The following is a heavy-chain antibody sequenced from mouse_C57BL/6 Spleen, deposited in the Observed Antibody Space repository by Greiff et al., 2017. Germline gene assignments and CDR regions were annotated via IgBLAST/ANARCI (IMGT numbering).Heavy chain of an antibody. V-gene: IGHV1-64*01. J-gene: IGHJ4*01. CDR1: GYTFTSYW. CDR3: ARTRGIYYDYEDYAMDY. CDR2: IHPNSGST. Sequence: VQLVESGAELVRPGTSVKLSCKASGYTFTSYWMHWVKQRPGQGLEWIGMIHPNSGSTNYNEKFKSKATLTVDKSSSTAYMQLSSLTSEDSAVYYCARTRGIYYDYEDYAMDYWGQGTSVTVSS. D-gene: IGHD2-4*01.